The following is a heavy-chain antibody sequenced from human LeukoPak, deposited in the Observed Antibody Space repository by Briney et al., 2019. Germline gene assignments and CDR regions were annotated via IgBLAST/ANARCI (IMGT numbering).Heavy chain of an antibody. Sequence: WASVKVSCKASGYTFTNYGITWVRQAPGQGLEWMGWINPNSGGTNYAQKFQGRVTMTRDTSISTAYMELSRLRSDDTAVYYCARDFRAAMVSDWFDPWGQGTLVTVSS. V-gene: IGHV1-2*02. J-gene: IGHJ5*02. CDR3: ARDFRAAMVSDWFDP. CDR1: GYTFTNYG. CDR2: INPNSGGT. D-gene: IGHD5-18*01.